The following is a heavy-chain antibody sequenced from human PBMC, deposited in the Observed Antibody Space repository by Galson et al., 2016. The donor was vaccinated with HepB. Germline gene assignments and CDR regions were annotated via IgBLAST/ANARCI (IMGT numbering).Heavy chain of an antibody. CDR2: INVGNGNT. CDR3: AREHDIWTSYAFDI. D-gene: IGHD3/OR15-3a*01. V-gene: IGHV1-3*01. J-gene: IGHJ3*02. CDR1: GFTLTSYA. Sequence: SVKVYCKASGFTLTSYAIKWVRQAPGQRLEWMGWINVGNGNTKYSEEFQGRVTITRDTSASTVYMELSSLRSEDTAVYYCAREHDIWTSYAFDIWGQGTMITVSS.